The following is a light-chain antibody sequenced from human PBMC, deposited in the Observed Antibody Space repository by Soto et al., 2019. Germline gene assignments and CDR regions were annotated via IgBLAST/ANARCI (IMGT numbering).Light chain of an antibody. Sequence: DVQMTQSPSSLSASVGDRVTITCQASQDITKYLNWYQQKPGKAPNLLIYDASNLATGVPSRFSGSGSGTHFTFTISCLQPEDVATYYCQQYDTLRFTFGPGTKVDIK. V-gene: IGKV1-33*01. J-gene: IGKJ3*01. CDR1: QDITKY. CDR2: DAS. CDR3: QQYDTLRFT.